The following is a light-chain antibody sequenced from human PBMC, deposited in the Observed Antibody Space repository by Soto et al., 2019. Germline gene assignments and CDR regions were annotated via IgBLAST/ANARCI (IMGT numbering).Light chain of an antibody. CDR2: GAS. V-gene: IGKV3-20*01. Sequence: EIVLTQSPGTLSLSPGERATLSCRASQSVRSNYLAWYQQKPGQAPRLLIYGASSRATGIPDRFSGSGSGTDFTLTIKRLEPEDFAVYYYQQYGPSPRTFGQGTKVEIK. CDR3: QQYGPSPRT. J-gene: IGKJ1*01. CDR1: QSVRSNY.